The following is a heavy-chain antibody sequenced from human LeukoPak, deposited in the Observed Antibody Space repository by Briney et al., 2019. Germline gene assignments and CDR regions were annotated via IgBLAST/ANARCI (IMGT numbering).Heavy chain of an antibody. CDR3: ARAYGIAAAGFYYYYYMDV. Sequence: ASVKVSCKASGYTFTSYDINWVRQATGQGLEWMGWMNPNSGNTGYAQKFQGRVTITRNTSISTAYMELSSLRSEDTAVYYCARAYGIAAAGFYYYYYMDVWGKGTTVTVSS. CDR1: GYTFTSYD. V-gene: IGHV1-8*03. CDR2: MNPNSGNT. J-gene: IGHJ6*03. D-gene: IGHD6-13*01.